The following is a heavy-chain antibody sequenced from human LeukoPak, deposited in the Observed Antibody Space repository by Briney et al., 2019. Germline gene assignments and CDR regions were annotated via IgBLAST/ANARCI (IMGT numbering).Heavy chain of an antibody. CDR3: ARGGGYASPIGY. CDR1: GGSISTYY. CDR2: IYHSGST. V-gene: IGHV4-59*01. D-gene: IGHD5-12*01. Sequence: SETLSLTCTLSGGSISTYYWSWIRQPPGKGLEWIGYIYHSGSTNYNPSLKSRVTISIDTSKNQFPLKLSSVTAADTAVYYCARGGGYASPIGYWGQGALVTVSS. J-gene: IGHJ4*02.